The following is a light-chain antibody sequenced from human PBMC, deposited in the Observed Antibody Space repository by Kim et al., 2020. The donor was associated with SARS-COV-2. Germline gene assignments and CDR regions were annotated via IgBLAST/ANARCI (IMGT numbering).Light chain of an antibody. CDR3: ASWDDRLKGWV. J-gene: IGLJ3*02. Sequence: QRVTISCSGSSSNIASNSVHWYRQLPGKAPELLIYYDDLLPSGVSDRFSGSKSGTSASLAISGLQSEDEADYYCASWDDRLKGWVFGGGTQLTVL. V-gene: IGLV1-36*01. CDR1: SSNIASNS. CDR2: YDD.